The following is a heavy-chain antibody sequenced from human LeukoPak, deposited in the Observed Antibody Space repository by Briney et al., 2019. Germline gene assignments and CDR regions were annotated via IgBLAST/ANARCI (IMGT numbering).Heavy chain of an antibody. V-gene: IGHV4-31*03. Sequence: SETLSLTCTVSGGSISSGGYYWSWIRQHPGKGLEWIGYIYYSGSTYYNPSLKSRVTISVDTSKNQFSLKLSSVTAADTAVYYCARDPSGRVTTFGAFDIWGQGTMVTVSS. CDR2: IYYSGST. D-gene: IGHD3-16*01. CDR1: GGSISSGGYY. CDR3: ARDPSGRVTTFGAFDI. J-gene: IGHJ3*02.